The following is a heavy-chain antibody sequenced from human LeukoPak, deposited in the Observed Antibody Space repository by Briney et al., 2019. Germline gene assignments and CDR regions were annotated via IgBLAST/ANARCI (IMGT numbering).Heavy chain of an antibody. V-gene: IGHV3-48*04. CDR2: ISSSSSTI. CDR3: ARGSYMDV. J-gene: IGHJ6*03. Sequence: GGSLRLSCAVSGFTFSSYSMNWVRQAPGKGLEWVSYISSSSSTIYYADSVKGRFTISRDNAKNSLYLQMNSLRAEDTAVYYCARGSYMDVWGKGTTVTVSS. CDR1: GFTFSSYS.